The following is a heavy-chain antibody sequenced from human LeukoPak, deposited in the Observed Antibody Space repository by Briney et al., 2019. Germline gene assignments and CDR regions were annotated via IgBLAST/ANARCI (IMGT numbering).Heavy chain of an antibody. CDR3: TTYYDYVWGSYPLWSGDNNWFDP. CDR1: GFTFSNAR. D-gene: IGHD3-16*02. CDR2: IKSKTDSGTT. Sequence: GGSLRLSCAASGFTFSNARMSWVRQAPGKGLEWGGRIKSKTDSGTTDYAAPVKGRFTISRDDSKNTLYLQMNSLKTEDTAVYYCTTYYDYVWGSYPLWSGDNNWFDPWDQGALVTVSS. J-gene: IGHJ5*02. V-gene: IGHV3-15*01.